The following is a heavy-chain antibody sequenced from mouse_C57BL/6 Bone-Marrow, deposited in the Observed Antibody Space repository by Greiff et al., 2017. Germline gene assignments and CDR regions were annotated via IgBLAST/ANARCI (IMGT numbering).Heavy chain of an antibody. CDR3: AKSYGSSYSFAY. Sequence: VQLQQSGPGLVQPSPSLSITCTVSGFSLTSYGVHWVRQSPGKGLEWLGVLWRGGSTDYNAAFMSRLSITKDNSKSQVFFKMNSLQADDTAIYYCAKSYGSSYSFAYWGQGTLVTVSA. D-gene: IGHD1-1*01. V-gene: IGHV2-5*01. J-gene: IGHJ3*01. CDR1: GFSLTSYG. CDR2: LWRGGST.